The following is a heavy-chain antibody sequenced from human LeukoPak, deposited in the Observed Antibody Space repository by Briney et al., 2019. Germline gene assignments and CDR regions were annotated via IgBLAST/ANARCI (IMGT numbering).Heavy chain of an antibody. CDR3: ARGAGGGIAVAGTLDY. V-gene: IGHV1-2*02. CDR1: GYTFTDYY. D-gene: IGHD6-19*01. CDR2: INPNSGGT. Sequence: ASVKVSCKSSGYTFTDYYMHWVRQAPGQGLEWMGWINPNSGGTNYAQKFQGRVTMTRDTSISTAYMELSRLRSDDTAVYYCARGAGGGIAVAGTLDYWGQGTLVTVSS. J-gene: IGHJ4*02.